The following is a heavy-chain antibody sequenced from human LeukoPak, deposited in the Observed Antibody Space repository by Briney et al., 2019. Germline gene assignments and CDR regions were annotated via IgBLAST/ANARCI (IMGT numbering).Heavy chain of an antibody. CDR2: ISAYNGNT. Sequence: ASVKVSCKASGYTFTSYGISWVRQAPGQGLEWMGWISAYNGNTNYAQKFQGRVTITADESTSTAYMELSSLRSEDTAVYYCARDRPLRIAAAGSWFDPWGQGTLVTVSS. V-gene: IGHV1-18*01. CDR1: GYTFTSYG. J-gene: IGHJ5*02. CDR3: ARDRPLRIAAAGSWFDP. D-gene: IGHD6-13*01.